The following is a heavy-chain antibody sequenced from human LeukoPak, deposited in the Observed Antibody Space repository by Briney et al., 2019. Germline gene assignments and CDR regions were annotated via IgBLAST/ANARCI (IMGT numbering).Heavy chain of an antibody. D-gene: IGHD6-6*01. CDR2: INPNSGGT. CDR1: GYTFNGYY. J-gene: IGHJ4*02. V-gene: IGHV1-2*02. CDR3: ARGGIAARPRIFDY. Sequence: ASVKVSCRASGYTFNGYYMRWVRQAPGQGLEWMGWINPNSGGTNYAQKFQGRVTMTRDTSISTTYMELSRLRSDDTAVYYCARGGIAARPRIFDYWGQGTLVTVSS.